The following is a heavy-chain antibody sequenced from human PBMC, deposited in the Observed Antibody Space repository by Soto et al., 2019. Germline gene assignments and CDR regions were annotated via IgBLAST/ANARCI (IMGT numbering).Heavy chain of an antibody. J-gene: IGHJ6*02. V-gene: IGHV1-3*01. D-gene: IGHD4-4*01. CDR2: INAGNGNT. CDR3: ASSYSNYALIDYYYYGMDV. Sequence: ASGKVSCKASGYTFTSYAIHWVRQAPGQRLEWMGWINAGNGNTKYSQKFQGRVTITRDTSASTAYMELSSLRSEDTAVYYCASSYSNYALIDYYYYGMDVWGQGTTVTVSS. CDR1: GYTFTSYA.